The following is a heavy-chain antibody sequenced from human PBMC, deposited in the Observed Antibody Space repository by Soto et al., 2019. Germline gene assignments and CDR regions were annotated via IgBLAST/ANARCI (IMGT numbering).Heavy chain of an antibody. CDR3: TRCRFGELSYFDY. CDR1: GFTFGDYA. D-gene: IGHD3-10*01. CDR2: IRSKAYGGTT. J-gene: IGHJ4*02. Sequence: SLRLSCTASGFTFGDYAMSWFRQAPGKGLEWVGFIRSKAYGGTTECAASVKGRFTISRDDSKSIAYLQMNSLKTEDTAVYYCTRCRFGELSYFDYWGQGTLVTVSS. V-gene: IGHV3-49*03.